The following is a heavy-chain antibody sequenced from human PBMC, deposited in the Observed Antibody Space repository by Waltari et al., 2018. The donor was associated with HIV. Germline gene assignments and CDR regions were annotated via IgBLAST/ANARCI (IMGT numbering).Heavy chain of an antibody. CDR2: IYPADSDT. Sequence: EVQLVQSGAEVKKPGQSLNISCKGSGYSFTSYWLGWVSQAPGTGLEWMGDIYPADSDTTYNPSFRGQVTISVDTSISTAYVQWRSLKASDTAVYFCARRLVGADAFEIWGQGTEVIVSS. CDR1: GYSFTSYW. J-gene: IGHJ3*02. D-gene: IGHD1-26*01. V-gene: IGHV5-51*03. CDR3: ARRLVGADAFEI.